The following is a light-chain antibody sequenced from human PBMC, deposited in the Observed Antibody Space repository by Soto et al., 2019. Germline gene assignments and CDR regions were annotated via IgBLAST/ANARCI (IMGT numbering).Light chain of an antibody. CDR2: AAS. V-gene: IGKV3D-20*02. Sequence: EIVLTQSPGTLSLSPGERATLSCRASQSVSSYYLAWYQQKPGQAPRLLIYAASSRATGIPDRFSGGGSGTDFTLTISRLEPEDFAVYYCQQRSNWLITFGQGTRLEIK. CDR3: QQRSNWLIT. J-gene: IGKJ5*01. CDR1: QSVSSYY.